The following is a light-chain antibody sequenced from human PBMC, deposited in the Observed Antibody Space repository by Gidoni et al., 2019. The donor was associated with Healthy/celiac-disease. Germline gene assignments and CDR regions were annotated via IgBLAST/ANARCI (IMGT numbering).Light chain of an antibody. CDR2: YDS. CDR3: QVWDSSSDQEV. V-gene: IGLV3-21*04. CDR1: NTGIKS. J-gene: IGLJ2*01. Sequence: SNVLTQPPSVSVSTGNTARITCGGNNTGIKSVHWYQQKPGQAPVLVIYYDSDRPSGIPERFSGSNAGNTATLTISRVEAGDEADYYCQVWDSSSDQEVFGGGTKLTVL.